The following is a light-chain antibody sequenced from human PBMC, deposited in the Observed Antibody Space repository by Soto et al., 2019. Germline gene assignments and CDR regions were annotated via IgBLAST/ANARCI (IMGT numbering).Light chain of an antibody. CDR2: KAS. Sequence: DIQMTQSPSTLSASVGDRITITCRASQTISAWLAWYQHKPGRAPNLLIYKASTLQSGVPSRFSGGGSGTEFTLTISSLQPDDSATYYCQQYSSRSPSFGQGTKVEIK. CDR1: QTISAW. J-gene: IGKJ1*01. V-gene: IGKV1-5*03. CDR3: QQYSSRSPS.